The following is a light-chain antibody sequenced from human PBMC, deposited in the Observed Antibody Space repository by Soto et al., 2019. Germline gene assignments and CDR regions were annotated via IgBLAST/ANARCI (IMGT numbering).Light chain of an antibody. CDR1: NVGDKY. Sequence: SYELTQPPSVSVSPGQTASIPCSGDNVGDKYACWYQQKPGQSPVLVIYQDSKRPSGIPERFSGSNSGNTATLTISGTQAMDEADYYCQAWESSTAYVVFGGGTKVTVL. CDR3: QAWESSTAYVV. V-gene: IGLV3-1*01. CDR2: QDS. J-gene: IGLJ2*01.